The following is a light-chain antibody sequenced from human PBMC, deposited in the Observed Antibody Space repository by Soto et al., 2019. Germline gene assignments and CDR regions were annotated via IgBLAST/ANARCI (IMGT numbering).Light chain of an antibody. J-gene: IGKJ4*01. Sequence: DIQMTQSPSTLSASIGDTVTITCRANQSISSWLAWYQQKPGKAPKLLISEGSSLESGVPSRFSGSGSGTEFTLTISSLQPDDLATYYCQQYNSSPRTFGGGTKVEIK. CDR1: QSISSW. V-gene: IGKV1-5*01. CDR2: EGS. CDR3: QQYNSSPRT.